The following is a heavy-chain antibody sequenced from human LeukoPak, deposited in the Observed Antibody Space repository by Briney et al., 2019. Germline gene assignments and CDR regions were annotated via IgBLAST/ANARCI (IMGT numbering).Heavy chain of an antibody. CDR1: GGTFSSYA. J-gene: IGHJ4*02. CDR3: ARDRIAAAGTSL. V-gene: IGHV1-69*04. D-gene: IGHD6-13*01. Sequence: GASVKVSFKASGGTFSSYAISWVRQAPGQGLEWMGRIIPILGIANYAQKFQGRVTITADRSTSTAYMELSSLRSEDTAVCYCARDRIAAAGTSLWGQGTLVTVSS. CDR2: IIPILGIA.